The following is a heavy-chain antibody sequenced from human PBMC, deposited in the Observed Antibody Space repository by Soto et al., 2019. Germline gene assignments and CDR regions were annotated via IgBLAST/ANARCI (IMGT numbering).Heavy chain of an antibody. CDR3: ARKLLLWFGESSYYGMDV. D-gene: IGHD3-10*01. Sequence: ASVKVSCEASGYTFTSYAMHWVRQAPGQRLEWMGWINAGNGNTKYSQKFQGRVTITRDTSASTAYMELSSLRSEDTAVYYCARKLLLWFGESSYYGMDVWGQGTTVTVSS. CDR2: INAGNGNT. V-gene: IGHV1-3*01. J-gene: IGHJ6*02. CDR1: GYTFTSYA.